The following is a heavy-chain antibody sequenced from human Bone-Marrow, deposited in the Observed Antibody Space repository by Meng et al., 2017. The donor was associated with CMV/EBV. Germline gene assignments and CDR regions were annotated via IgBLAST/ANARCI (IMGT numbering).Heavy chain of an antibody. Sequence: SCGDSGFSFSDYGMSWVRQAPGKGLELVSGISGSGGGTYYADSVKGRFTISRDNSKNALFLQMNSLRVEDTAVYYCAKGRISPDDWGQGTLVTVSS. CDR2: ISGSGGGT. J-gene: IGHJ4*02. CDR3: AKGRISPDD. D-gene: IGHD1-14*01. CDR1: GFSFSDYG. V-gene: IGHV3-23*01.